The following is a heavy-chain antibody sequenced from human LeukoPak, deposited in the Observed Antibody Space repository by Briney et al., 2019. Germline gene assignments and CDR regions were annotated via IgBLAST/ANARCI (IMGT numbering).Heavy chain of an antibody. V-gene: IGHV3-33*03. J-gene: IGHJ4*02. CDR2: IWYDGSDK. CDR3: ARIGAGSSRDY. Sequence: GESLRLSCGASGLTFSSFGMHWLRQAPGKGLEWVAIIWYDGSDKYYSDSLKGRFTISRDNAKNSLYLQMNSLRAEDTAVYYCARIGAGSSRDYWGQGTLVTVSS. D-gene: IGHD6-13*01. CDR1: GLTFSSFG.